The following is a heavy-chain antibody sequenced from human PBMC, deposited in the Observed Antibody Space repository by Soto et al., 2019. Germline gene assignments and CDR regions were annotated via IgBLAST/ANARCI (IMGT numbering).Heavy chain of an antibody. CDR3: ARGEMATPNWFDP. Sequence: ESGGGLVQPGGSLRLSCAASGFTFSSYEMNWVRQAPGKGLEWVSYISSSGSTIYYADSVKGRFTISRDNAKNSLYLQMNSLRAEDTAVYYCARGEMATPNWFDPWGQGTLVTVSS. CDR2: ISSSGSTI. D-gene: IGHD1-26*01. CDR1: GFTFSSYE. J-gene: IGHJ5*02. V-gene: IGHV3-48*03.